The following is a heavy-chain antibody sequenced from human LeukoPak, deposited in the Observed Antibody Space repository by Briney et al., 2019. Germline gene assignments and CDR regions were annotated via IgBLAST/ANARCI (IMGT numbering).Heavy chain of an antibody. Sequence: SETLSLTCTVSGGCISSYYWSWIRQPPGKGLEWIGYVYYSGDTNYNPSLKSRVTMSLDTSKNQVSLRLSPVTAADTAVYYCARHPFATPFDYWGRGTLLTVSS. CDR1: GGCISSYY. CDR3: ARHPFATPFDY. CDR2: VYYSGDT. J-gene: IGHJ4*02. V-gene: IGHV4-59*08. D-gene: IGHD2-15*01.